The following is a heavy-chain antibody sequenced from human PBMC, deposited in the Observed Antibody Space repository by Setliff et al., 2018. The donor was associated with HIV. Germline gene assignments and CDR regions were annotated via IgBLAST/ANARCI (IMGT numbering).Heavy chain of an antibody. CDR2: IIPIFGTA. CDR3: VGAANYVWGSYRPRKGPFDY. CDR1: GGTFSSYA. D-gene: IGHD3-16*02. V-gene: IGHV1-69*05. Sequence: SVKVSCKASGGTFSSYAISWVRQAPGQGLEWMGGIIPIFGTANYAQKFQGRVTITTDESTSTAYMELSSLRSQDLSVYYCVGAANYVWGSYRPRKGPFDYWGQGTLVTVSS. J-gene: IGHJ4*02.